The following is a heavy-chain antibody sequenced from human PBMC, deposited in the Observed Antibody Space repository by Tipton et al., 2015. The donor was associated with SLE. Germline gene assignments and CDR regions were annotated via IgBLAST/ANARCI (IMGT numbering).Heavy chain of an antibody. Sequence: TLSLTCSVSGFSISSAYYWGWIRQPPGKGLEFIGTISYSGGTDYNPSLKSRVTISKDTSKNHFSLKLDSVTATDTAVYYCARATRTGYSEFYSWGQGTLVTVSS. V-gene: IGHV4-38-2*02. CDR1: GFSISSAYY. CDR2: ISYSGGT. J-gene: IGHJ5*01. CDR3: ARATRTGYSEFYS. D-gene: IGHD3/OR15-3a*01.